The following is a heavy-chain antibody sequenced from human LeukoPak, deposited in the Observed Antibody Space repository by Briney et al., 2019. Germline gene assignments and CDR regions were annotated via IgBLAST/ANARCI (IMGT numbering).Heavy chain of an antibody. CDR3: ARWLSSSWPNYYYYGMDV. Sequence: PGGSLRLSCAASGFTFSSYRMNWVRQAPGKGLEWVSSISSSSSYIYYADSVKGRFTISRDNAKNSLYLQMNSLRAEDTAVYYCARWLSSSWPNYYYYGMDVWGQGTTVTVSS. V-gene: IGHV3-21*01. J-gene: IGHJ6*02. CDR1: GFTFSSYR. D-gene: IGHD6-13*01. CDR2: ISSSSSYI.